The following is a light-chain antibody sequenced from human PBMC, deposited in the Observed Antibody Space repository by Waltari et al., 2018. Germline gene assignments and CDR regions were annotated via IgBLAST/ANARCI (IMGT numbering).Light chain of an antibody. CDR3: QQRYKWPLT. J-gene: IGKJ4*01. CDR1: QSVSTY. V-gene: IGKV3-11*01. CDR2: DSS. Sequence: EIVLTQSPPTLSLSPGERATLSCMASQSVSTYLAWYHQRPGQPPRLLIYDSSRRATGIPARFSGSGSETDFTLTISSLEPEDFAVYYCQQRYKWPLTFGGGSKVEI.